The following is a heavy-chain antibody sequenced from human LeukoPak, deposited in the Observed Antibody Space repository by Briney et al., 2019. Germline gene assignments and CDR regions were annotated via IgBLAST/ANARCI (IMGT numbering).Heavy chain of an antibody. CDR2: ISGRVGDT. V-gene: IGHV3-23*01. Sequence: GGSLRLSCAASGFTFFSYSLLWVRQAPGKGVGGVSYISGRVGDTYYAESVTGRFSISRDTSKNTLYLQMNSLRDEDTAVYYCAKLRPYSIWYRSDWDYWGKGTLVTVS. J-gene: IGHJ4*02. CDR3: AKLRPYSIWYRSDWDY. D-gene: IGHD6-13*01. CDR1: GFTFFSYS.